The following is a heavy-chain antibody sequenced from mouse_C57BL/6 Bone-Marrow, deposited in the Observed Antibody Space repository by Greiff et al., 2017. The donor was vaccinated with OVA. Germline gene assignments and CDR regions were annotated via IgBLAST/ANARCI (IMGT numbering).Heavy chain of an antibody. CDR3: ANGYYRYFDV. V-gene: IGHV1-64*01. J-gene: IGHJ1*03. Sequence: VQLVESGAELVKPGASVKLSCKASGYTFTSYWMHWVKQRPGQGLEWIGMIHPNSGSTNYNEKFKSKATLTVDKSSSTAYMQLSSLTSEDSAVYYCANGYYRYFDVWGTGTTVTVSS. CDR1: GYTFTSYW. D-gene: IGHD2-2*01. CDR2: IHPNSGST.